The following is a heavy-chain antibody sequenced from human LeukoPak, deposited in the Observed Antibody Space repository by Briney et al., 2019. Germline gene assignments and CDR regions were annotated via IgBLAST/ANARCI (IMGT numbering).Heavy chain of an antibody. Sequence: PSETLSLTCAVYSGSFSGYYWNWIRQPPGKGLEWIGEINHSGSTNYNPSLKSRVTISVDTSKNQFSLKLSSVTAADTAVYYCARVGRFGELSRGNYFDYWGQGTLVTVSS. J-gene: IGHJ4*02. CDR3: ARVGRFGELSRGNYFDY. CDR2: INHSGST. CDR1: SGSFSGYY. D-gene: IGHD3-10*01. V-gene: IGHV4-34*01.